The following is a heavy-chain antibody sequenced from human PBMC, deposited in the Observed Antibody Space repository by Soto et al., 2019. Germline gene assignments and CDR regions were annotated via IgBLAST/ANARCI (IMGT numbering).Heavy chain of an antibody. J-gene: IGHJ5*02. CDR1: GFSLSTKGVG. CDR3: AHRERDNNWFDP. V-gene: IGHV2-5*02. D-gene: IGHD1-1*01. Sequence: ESGPKLVNATHTVTLTCSFSGFSLSTKGVGEGRIRQPPGMARQWLALIYWDDDKRYSPSLRGRLTITKDTSKTQVVLTMTNMDPVVTATYYCAHRERDNNWFDPWGQGTLVTVSS. CDR2: IYWDDDK.